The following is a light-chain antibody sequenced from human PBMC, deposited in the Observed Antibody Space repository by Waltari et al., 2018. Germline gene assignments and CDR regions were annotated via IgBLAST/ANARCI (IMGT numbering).Light chain of an antibody. V-gene: IGLV2-14*01. Sequence: QSALTQPASVSGSLGPSITIPCTGTSRKVGGYNFVSWYQQDPGKAPKLMIYEVSNRPSGVSNRFSCSKSGNTASLTISGLQAEDEADYYCSSHTTSSIWVFGGGTKLTVL. CDR2: EVS. CDR3: SSHTTSSIWV. CDR1: SRKVGGYNF. J-gene: IGLJ3*02.